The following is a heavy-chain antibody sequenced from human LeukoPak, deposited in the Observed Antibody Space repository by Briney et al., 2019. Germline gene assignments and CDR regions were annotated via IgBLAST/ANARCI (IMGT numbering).Heavy chain of an antibody. D-gene: IGHD1-1*01. CDR3: AREGIGRYYYYYYMDV. Sequence: GGPLRLSCAASGFTFSSYEMNWVRQAPGKGLEWVSYISNSGSTIYYADSVKGRFTISRDNAKNSLYLQMNSLRAEDTAVYYCAREGIGRYYYYYYMDVWGKGTTVTISS. J-gene: IGHJ6*03. CDR1: GFTFSSYE. CDR2: ISNSGSTI. V-gene: IGHV3-48*03.